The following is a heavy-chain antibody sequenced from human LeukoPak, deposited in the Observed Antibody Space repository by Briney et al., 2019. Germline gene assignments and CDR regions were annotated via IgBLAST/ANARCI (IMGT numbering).Heavy chain of an antibody. D-gene: IGHD4-23*01. J-gene: IGHJ4*02. Sequence: GGSLKLSCAASGFTFSGSAMHWGRQASGTGLEWVGRIRSKANNYATAYAASVKGRFTISRDDSKNTAYLKMNSLKTEDTAVYYCTKHPSDDGGAIDYWGQGTLVTVSS. CDR2: IRSKANNYAT. CDR3: TKHPSDDGGAIDY. CDR1: GFTFSGSA. V-gene: IGHV3-73*01.